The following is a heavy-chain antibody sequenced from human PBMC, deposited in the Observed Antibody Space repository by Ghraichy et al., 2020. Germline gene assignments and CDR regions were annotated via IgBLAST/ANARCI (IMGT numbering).Heavy chain of an antibody. J-gene: IGHJ4*02. CDR3: VVRDGGSGD. V-gene: IGHV3-64D*06. CDR1: GFTLSSYA. CDR2: ISINGRGT. D-gene: IGHD2-15*01. Sequence: GGSLRLSCSASGFTLSSYAMHWVRQAPGKGLQYVSAISINGRGTYYADSVKGRFTISRDNSKNTLYLQMNSLRPEDTAVYYCVVRDGGSGDWGQGTLVTVSS.